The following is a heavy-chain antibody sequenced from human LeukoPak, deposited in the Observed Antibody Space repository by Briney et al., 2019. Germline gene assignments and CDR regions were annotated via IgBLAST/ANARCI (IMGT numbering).Heavy chain of an antibody. V-gene: IGHV1-8*01. CDR1: GYTFTSYD. J-gene: IGHJ4*02. CDR3: ARGPPYCGGDCHFFDY. Sequence: SVKVSCKASGYTFTSYDINWVRQATGQGLEWMGWVNPNSGNTGYAQKFQGRVTMTRNTSISTAYMELSSLRSEDTAVYYCARGPPYCGGDCHFFDYWGQGTLVSASS. D-gene: IGHD2-21*02. CDR2: VNPNSGNT.